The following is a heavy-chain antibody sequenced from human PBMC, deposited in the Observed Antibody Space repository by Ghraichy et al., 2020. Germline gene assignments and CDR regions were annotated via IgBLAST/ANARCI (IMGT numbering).Heavy chain of an antibody. J-gene: IGHJ4*02. CDR2: INGRGGST. V-gene: IGHV3-23*01. CDR3: ANGCGGDCYSSDY. Sequence: GESLRLSCAASGFTFSSYAMSWVRQAPGKGLEWVSGINGRGGSTYYADSVKGRFTISRDNSKNTLYLQMNSLRAEDTAVYYCANGCGGDCYSSDYWGQGTLVTVSS. D-gene: IGHD2-21*02. CDR1: GFTFSSYA.